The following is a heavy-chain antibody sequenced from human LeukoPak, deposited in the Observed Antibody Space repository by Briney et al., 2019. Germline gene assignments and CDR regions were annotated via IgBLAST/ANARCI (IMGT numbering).Heavy chain of an antibody. Sequence: GASVKVSCKASGYTFTGYYMHWVRQAPGQGLEWMGWINPNSGNTHYAQKFQDRITMTTETSTSTAYMELRSLRSDDTAVYYCAKGDYGGNPDAFDIWGQGTMVTVSS. CDR1: GYTFTGYY. J-gene: IGHJ3*02. CDR2: INPNSGNT. D-gene: IGHD4-23*01. V-gene: IGHV1-2*02. CDR3: AKGDYGGNPDAFDI.